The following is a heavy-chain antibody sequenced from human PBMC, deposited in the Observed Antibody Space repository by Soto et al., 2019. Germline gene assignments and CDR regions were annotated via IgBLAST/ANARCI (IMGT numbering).Heavy chain of an antibody. J-gene: IGHJ5*02. CDR1: GGSISSSSYY. D-gene: IGHD4-17*01. CDR2: IYYSGST. Sequence: SETLSLTCTVSGGSISSSSYYWGWIRQPPGKGLEWIGSIYYSGSTYYNPSLKSRVTISVDTSKNQFSLKLSSVTAADTAVYYFPTPGHGAPTGRLNWFDTWGQGTMVT. V-gene: IGHV4-39*01. CDR3: PTPGHGAPTGRLNWFDT.